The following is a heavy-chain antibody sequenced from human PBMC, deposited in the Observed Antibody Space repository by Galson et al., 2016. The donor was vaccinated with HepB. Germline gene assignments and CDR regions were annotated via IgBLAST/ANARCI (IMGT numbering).Heavy chain of an antibody. CDR3: ARVFGATYDFDS. Sequence: ETLSLTCTVSGASIRSYYWSWIRQPPGKGLEWIGYIYYSGSTNNNPSLKSRVTMSLDTSKNQFSLKLRSVTASDTAVYYCARVFGATYDFDSWGQGILVSVSS. V-gene: IGHV4-59*01. D-gene: IGHD1-26*01. J-gene: IGHJ4*02. CDR2: IYYSGST. CDR1: GASIRSYY.